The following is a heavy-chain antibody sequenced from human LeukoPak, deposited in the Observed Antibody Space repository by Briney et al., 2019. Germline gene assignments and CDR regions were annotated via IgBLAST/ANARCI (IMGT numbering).Heavy chain of an antibody. CDR3: ARSVRPGVIHWSLDH. CDR1: GFTFSDFF. D-gene: IGHD2-2*02. CDR2: IKPDGSEK. Sequence: PGGSLRLSCAASGFTFSDFFMTWVRQAPGKGLEWVANIKPDGSEKWCVDSVKGRFTISRDNARNSLYLRMDSLRGEDTAVYYCARSVRPGVIHWSLDHWGQGALVTVSS. J-gene: IGHJ4*02. V-gene: IGHV3-7*01.